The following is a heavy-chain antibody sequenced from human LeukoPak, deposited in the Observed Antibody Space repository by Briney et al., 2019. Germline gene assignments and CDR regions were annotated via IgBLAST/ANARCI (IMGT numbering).Heavy chain of an antibody. J-gene: IGHJ4*02. CDR1: GFTFSSYA. CDR3: ARFLDSSGLDY. CDR2: ISGNGGST. V-gene: IGHV3-64*01. Sequence: GGSLRLSCAASGFTFSSYAMHWVRQAPGKGREYVSAISGNGGSTFYVNSVKGRFTISRDNSKNTLYLQMGGLRAEDMAVYYCARFLDSSGLDYWGQGTLVTVSS. D-gene: IGHD6-19*01.